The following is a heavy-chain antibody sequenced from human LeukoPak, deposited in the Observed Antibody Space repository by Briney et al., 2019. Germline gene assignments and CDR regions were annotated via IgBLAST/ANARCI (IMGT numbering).Heavy chain of an antibody. CDR1: GFTFSSYA. J-gene: IGHJ3*02. V-gene: IGHV3-23*01. CDR3: ASPRLEYCSGGSCFDAFDI. D-gene: IGHD2-15*01. Sequence: PGGSLRLSCAASGFTFSSYAMNWVRQAPGKGLEWVSAVSGSGSTTYYADSVKGRFTISRDNSKNTLFLQMNSLTAEDTAIYSCASPRLEYCSGGSCFDAFDIWGQGTMVTVSS. CDR2: VSGSGSTT.